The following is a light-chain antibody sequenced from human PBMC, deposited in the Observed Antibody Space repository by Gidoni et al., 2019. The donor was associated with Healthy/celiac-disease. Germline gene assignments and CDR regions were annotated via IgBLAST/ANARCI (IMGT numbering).Light chain of an antibody. Sequence: DIQMTQSPSTLSASVGDRVTITCRASQSISSWLAWYQQKQGKAPKLLIYDASSLERGVPSRFIGSGSGTEFTLTISRLQPDDFATYYCQQYNSYPGTVGQGTKVEIK. CDR1: QSISSW. CDR2: DAS. V-gene: IGKV1-5*01. J-gene: IGKJ1*01. CDR3: QQYNSYPGT.